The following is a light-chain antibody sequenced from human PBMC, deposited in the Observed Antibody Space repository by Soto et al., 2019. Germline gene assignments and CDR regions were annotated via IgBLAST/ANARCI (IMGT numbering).Light chain of an antibody. Sequence: QSVLTQPASVSGSPGQSITISCTGTSSDVGDYNYVSWYQQYPGRAPKLIIYEVSIRPSGVSNRFSGSKSGNTASLTITGLQAEDEGDYYCSSYTITSTWVFGGGTQLTVL. CDR3: SSYTITSTWV. V-gene: IGLV2-14*01. J-gene: IGLJ3*02. CDR1: SSDVGDYNY. CDR2: EVS.